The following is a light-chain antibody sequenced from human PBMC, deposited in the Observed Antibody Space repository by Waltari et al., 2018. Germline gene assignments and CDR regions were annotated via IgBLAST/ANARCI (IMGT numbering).Light chain of an antibody. CDR1: SSDAGGYNF. V-gene: IGLV2-8*01. CDR3: SSYAGNHVV. CDR2: EVS. Sequence: QSALTQPPSASGSPGQSATISCTGTSSDAGGYNFSSWYQQHPGKAPKLLIYEVSKRPSGVPDRFSGSKSGNTVSLTVSGLQPEDEADYYCSSYAGNHVVFGGGTKLTVL. J-gene: IGLJ2*01.